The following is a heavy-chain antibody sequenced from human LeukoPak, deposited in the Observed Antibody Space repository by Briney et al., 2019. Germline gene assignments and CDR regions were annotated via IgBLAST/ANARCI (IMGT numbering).Heavy chain of an antibody. CDR2: IYYSGST. CDR1: GGSISGYY. J-gene: IGHJ4*02. Sequence: SETLSLTCTVSGGSISGYYWSWIRQPPGKGLEWIGYIYYSGSTNYNPSLKSRVTISVDTSKNQFSLKLSSVTAADTAVYYCARGREWEPKVFDYWGQGTLVTVSS. V-gene: IGHV4-59*01. CDR3: ARGREWEPKVFDY. D-gene: IGHD1-26*01.